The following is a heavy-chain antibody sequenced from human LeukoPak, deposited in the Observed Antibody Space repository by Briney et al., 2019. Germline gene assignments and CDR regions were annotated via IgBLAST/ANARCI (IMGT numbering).Heavy chain of an antibody. Sequence: GGSLRLSCVASGLPIGDFAMHWVRQAPGKGLEWVSLISGDGVSTFYADSVKGRFSISRDTSKNTVHLQMNSLRAEDTAVYYCAKDSGAVAAYGQYYFDYWGQGTLVTVSS. D-gene: IGHD6-19*01. CDR1: GLPIGDFA. J-gene: IGHJ4*02. CDR2: ISGDGVST. CDR3: AKDSGAVAAYGQYYFDY. V-gene: IGHV3-43*02.